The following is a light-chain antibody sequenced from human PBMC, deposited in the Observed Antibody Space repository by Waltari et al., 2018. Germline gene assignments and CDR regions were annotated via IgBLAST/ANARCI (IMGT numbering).Light chain of an antibody. CDR2: GVN. CDR1: GSNIRAGYD. CDR3: QSYDTSLGVV. J-gene: IGLJ2*01. Sequence: SVLTQPPSVSGAPGQRVTISCPGSGSNIRAGYDVRWYQQLPGKAPTLLVYGVNTRPPGVPDRFFGSKSGTSASLAIPGLQPEDEADYYCQSYDTSLGVVFGGGTKLTVL. V-gene: IGLV1-40*01.